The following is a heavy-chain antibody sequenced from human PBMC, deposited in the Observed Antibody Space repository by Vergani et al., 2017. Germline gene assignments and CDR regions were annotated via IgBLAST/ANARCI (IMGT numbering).Heavy chain of an antibody. CDR2: LSYDGTQK. V-gene: IGHV3-30*03. D-gene: IGHD1-1*01. J-gene: IGHJ1*01. Sequence: VHLVESGGGVVQPGRSLRLSCVVSGFTSSSYGMHWVRQAPGKGLEWVAVLSYDGTQKYYADSVKGRFTISRDNSKSTLYLQMNSLRTEDTAVYYCATNSCGTPGCQIGYFREWGQGTLVTVSS. CDR1: GFTSSSYG. CDR3: ATNSCGTPGCQIGYFRE.